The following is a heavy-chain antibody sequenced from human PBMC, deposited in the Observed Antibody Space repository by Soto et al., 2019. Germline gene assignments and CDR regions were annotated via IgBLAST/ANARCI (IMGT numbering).Heavy chain of an antibody. CDR1: GGSISSSNW. D-gene: IGHD3-10*01. CDR2: IYHSGNT. V-gene: IGHV4-4*02. Sequence: VQLQESVPGLVKPSGTLSLTCAVSGGSISSSNWWSWVRQPPGKGLEWIGEIYHSGNTNYNPSLKSRVTMAVDKSRTQFALKLSSVTAADTAVYYCARRWGEGRVDYWGQGTLVTVSS. J-gene: IGHJ4*02. CDR3: ARRWGEGRVDY.